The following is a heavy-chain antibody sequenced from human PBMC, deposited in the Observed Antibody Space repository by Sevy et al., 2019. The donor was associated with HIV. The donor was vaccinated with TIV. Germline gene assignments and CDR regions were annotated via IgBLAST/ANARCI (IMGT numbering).Heavy chain of an antibody. D-gene: IGHD2-15*01. CDR1: GFSFSSYG. Sequence: WGSLRLSCAASGFSFSSYGMHWVRQAPGRGLEWVAVISYDGSNKDYADSVKGRFTISRDNYKNTLYLQMNSLRAEDTAVYYCAKDSSYCSGGSCYSEYLQHWGQGTLVTVSS. J-gene: IGHJ1*01. CDR3: AKDSSYCSGGSCYSEYLQH. CDR2: ISYDGSNK. V-gene: IGHV3-30*18.